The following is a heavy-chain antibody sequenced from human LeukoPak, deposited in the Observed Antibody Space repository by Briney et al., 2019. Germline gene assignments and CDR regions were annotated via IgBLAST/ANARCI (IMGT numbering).Heavy chain of an antibody. Sequence: GGSPRLSCAASGFTFSSYWMSWVRQAPGKGLEWVANIKQDGSEKYYVDSVKGRFTISRDNAKNSLYLQMNSLRAEDTAVYYCARDQWAVAEGGPYYFDYWGQGNLVTVSS. D-gene: IGHD6-19*01. CDR1: GFTFSSYW. CDR3: ARDQWAVAEGGPYYFDY. V-gene: IGHV3-7*01. CDR2: IKQDGSEK. J-gene: IGHJ4*02.